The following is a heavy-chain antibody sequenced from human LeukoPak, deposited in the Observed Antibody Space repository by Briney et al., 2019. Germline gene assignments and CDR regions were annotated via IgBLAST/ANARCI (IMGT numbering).Heavy chain of an antibody. CDR3: ASGPSKYYYYYGMDV. CDR2: IYYSGST. J-gene: IGHJ6*02. V-gene: IGHV4-34*09. Sequence: SETLSLTCAVYGGSFSGYYWSWIRQPPGKGLEWIGYIYYSGSTYYNPSLKSRVTISVDTSKNQFSLKLSSVTAADTAVYYCASGPSKYYYYYGMDVWGQGTTVTVSS. CDR1: GGSFSGYY.